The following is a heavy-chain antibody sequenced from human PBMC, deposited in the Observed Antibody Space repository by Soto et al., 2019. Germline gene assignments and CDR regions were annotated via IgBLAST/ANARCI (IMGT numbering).Heavy chain of an antibody. D-gene: IGHD3-3*01. V-gene: IGHV4-30-4*01. CDR1: GGSISSGDYY. CDR2: IYYSGST. Sequence: QVQLQESGPGLVKPSQTLSLTCTVSGGSISSGDYYWSWIRQPPGKGLEWIGYIYYSGSTYYNPSLQSRVTISVDTPKNQFSLKLISVTAADTAVYYCAREFRDFWSGPGGMDVWGQGTTVTVSS. CDR3: AREFRDFWSGPGGMDV. J-gene: IGHJ6*02.